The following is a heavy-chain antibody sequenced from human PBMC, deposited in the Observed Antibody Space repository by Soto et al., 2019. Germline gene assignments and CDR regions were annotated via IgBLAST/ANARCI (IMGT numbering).Heavy chain of an antibody. CDR2: IDPSDSYT. CDR3: ARPTSLYYYYGMDV. CDR1: GYSFTSYW. J-gene: IGHJ6*02. Sequence: GESLQISCKGSGYSFTSYWISWVRQMPGKGLEWMGRIDPSDSYTNYSPSFQGHVTISADKSISTAYLQWSSLKASDTAMYYCARPTSLYYYYGMDVWGQGNPGHRLL. V-gene: IGHV5-10-1*01.